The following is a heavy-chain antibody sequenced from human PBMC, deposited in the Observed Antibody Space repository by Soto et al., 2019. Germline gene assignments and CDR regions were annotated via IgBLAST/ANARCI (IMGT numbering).Heavy chain of an antibody. J-gene: IGHJ5*02. CDR3: ARDGNLRYFDWLLSRSENWFDP. V-gene: IGHV1-8*01. CDR1: GYTFTSYD. CDR2: MNPNSGNT. Sequence: GASVKVSCKASGYTFTSYDINWVRQATGQGLEWMGWMNPNSGNTGYAQKFQGRVTMTRNTSTSTVYMELSSLRSEDTAVYYCARDGNLRYFDWLLSRSENWFDPWGQGTLVTVSS. D-gene: IGHD3-9*01.